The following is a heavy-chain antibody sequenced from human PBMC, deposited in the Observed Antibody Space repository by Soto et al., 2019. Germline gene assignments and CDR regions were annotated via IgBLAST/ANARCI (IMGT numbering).Heavy chain of an antibody. CDR1: GFTFSSYT. Sequence: GGSLRLSCATSGFTFSSYTMNWVRQAPGKGLEWVSSITPSSSYIYYADSVKGRFTISRDNARNSLYLQMNSLRAEDTAVYYCASRDLTFDWGQGTLVTVSS. CDR2: ITPSSSYI. CDR3: ASRDLTFD. J-gene: IGHJ4*02. V-gene: IGHV3-21*01. D-gene: IGHD3-3*02.